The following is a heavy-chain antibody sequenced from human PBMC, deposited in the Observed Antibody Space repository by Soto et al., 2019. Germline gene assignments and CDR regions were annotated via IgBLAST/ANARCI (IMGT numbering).Heavy chain of an antibody. CDR2: IYYSGST. CDR1: GGSISSYY. V-gene: IGHV4-59*01. J-gene: IGHJ5*02. CDR3: AREMDYYDSSGYRYNWFDP. D-gene: IGHD3-22*01. Sequence: SETLSLTCTVSGGSISSYYWSWIRQPPGKGLEWIGYIYYSGSTNYNPSLKSRVTISVDTSKNQFSLKLSSVTAADTAVYYCAREMDYYDSSGYRYNWFDPWGQGTLVTVS.